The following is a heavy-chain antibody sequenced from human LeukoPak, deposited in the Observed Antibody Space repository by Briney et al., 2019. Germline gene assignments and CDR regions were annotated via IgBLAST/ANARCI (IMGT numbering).Heavy chain of an antibody. CDR3: AREGSGSYFDY. J-gene: IGHJ4*02. Sequence: PGGSLRLSCAPSGFTVSSNYMSWVRQAPGKGLEWVSVIYSGGSTYYADSVKGRFTISRDNSKNTLYLQMNSLRAEDTAVYYCAREGSGSYFDYWGQGTLVTVSS. CDR2: IYSGGST. CDR1: GFTVSSNY. D-gene: IGHD3-10*01. V-gene: IGHV3-53*01.